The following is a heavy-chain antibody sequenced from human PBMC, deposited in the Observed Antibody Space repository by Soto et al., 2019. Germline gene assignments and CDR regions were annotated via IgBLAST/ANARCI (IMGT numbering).Heavy chain of an antibody. CDR2: IYYSGST. J-gene: IGHJ4*02. V-gene: IGHV4-61*01. Sequence: PSETLSLTCTVSGGSVSSGSYYWSWIRQPPGKGLEWIGYIYYSGSTNYNPSLKSRVTISVDTSQNKFSLKLSTVTAADPAVYSCAREQPPRRYSDYDWGVDYWGQVPLVTVSS. CDR3: AREQPPRRYSDYDWGVDY. CDR1: GGSVSSGSYY. D-gene: IGHD5-12*01.